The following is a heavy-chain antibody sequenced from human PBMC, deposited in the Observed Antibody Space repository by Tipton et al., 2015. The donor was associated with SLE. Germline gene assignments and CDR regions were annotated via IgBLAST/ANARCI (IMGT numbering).Heavy chain of an antibody. CDR2: INTDTGTP. D-gene: IGHD1-1*01. CDR3: ARDIERGDY. V-gene: IGHV7-4-1*02. J-gene: IGHJ4*02. Sequence: WINTDTGTPTYAQGFTGRFVFSLDTSVSTAYLQISSLKAEDTAVYYCARDIERGDYWGQGTLVTVSS.